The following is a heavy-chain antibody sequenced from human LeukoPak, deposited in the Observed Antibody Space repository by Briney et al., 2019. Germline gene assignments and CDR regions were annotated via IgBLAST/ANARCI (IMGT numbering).Heavy chain of an antibody. CDR1: RCTFSDYY. CDR3: ARAGFYYYGMDV. Sequence: GWALRLSCAACRCTFSDYYMSWIRQAPGKGREGVSDISSSCITIYCADSVKGRLTISRDNAKNTLSLKMTRLRAEDTAVYYCARAGFYYYGMDVWGQGTTVTVSS. CDR2: ISSSCITI. V-gene: IGHV3-11*01. J-gene: IGHJ6*02.